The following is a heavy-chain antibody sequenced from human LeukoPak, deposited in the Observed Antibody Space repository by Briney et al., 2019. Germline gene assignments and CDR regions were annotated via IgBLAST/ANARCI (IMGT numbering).Heavy chain of an antibody. J-gene: IGHJ3*02. Sequence: GRSLRLSCAASGFTFSDYYMSWIRQAPGKGLEWVSYISSSGSTIYYADSVKGRFTISRDNAKNSLYLQMNSLRAEDTAVYYCARDYRPLSAFDIWGQGTMVTVSS. CDR3: ARDYRPLSAFDI. CDR1: GFTFSDYY. CDR2: ISSSGSTI. V-gene: IGHV3-11*04. D-gene: IGHD3-16*02.